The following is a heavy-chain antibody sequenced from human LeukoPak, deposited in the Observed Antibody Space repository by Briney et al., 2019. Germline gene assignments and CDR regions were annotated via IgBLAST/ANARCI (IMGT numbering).Heavy chain of an antibody. CDR2: ISGNGGST. D-gene: IGHD4-17*01. Sequence: AGGSLRPSSAASVFAFSSYAMSWVRQAPGEGVEWVAAISGNGGSTFYTDAAKGRFTISRDNSKNTLYLQMNSLRAEDTAVYYCAKHKENYGDSCLDDYWGQGTLVTVSS. CDR3: AKHKENYGDSCLDDY. J-gene: IGHJ4*02. V-gene: IGHV3-23*01. CDR1: VFAFSSYA.